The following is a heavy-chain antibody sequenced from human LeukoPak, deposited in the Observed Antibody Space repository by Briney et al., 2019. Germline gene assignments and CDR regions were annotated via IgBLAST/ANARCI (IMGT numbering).Heavy chain of an antibody. CDR1: GFVFSSNS. J-gene: IGHJ4*02. Sequence: GGSPRLSCAASGFVFSSNSMIWVRQAPGKGLEWVSYISSSSTIYYADSVKGRFTISRDNAKNSLYLQMNSLRAEDTAVYYCATSGYSNIDYWGQGTLVTVSS. V-gene: IGHV3-48*04. CDR2: ISSSSTI. CDR3: ATSGYSNIDY. D-gene: IGHD4-11*01.